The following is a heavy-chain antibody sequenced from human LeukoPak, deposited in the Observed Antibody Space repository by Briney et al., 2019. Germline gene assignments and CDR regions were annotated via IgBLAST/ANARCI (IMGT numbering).Heavy chain of an antibody. CDR3: AKDRSWGVVVTSNPQFDH. V-gene: IGHV3-30-3*01. Sequence: GGSLRLSCAATGFTFSNYAIHWGRQAPGKGLEWVAFISDDGSRQHYADSVKGRFTISRDNSRTTLYLQMNSLRVEDTAVYYCAKDRSWGVVVTSNPQFDHWGQGTLVTVSS. CDR1: GFTFSNYA. J-gene: IGHJ4*02. CDR2: ISDDGSRQ. D-gene: IGHD2-21*02.